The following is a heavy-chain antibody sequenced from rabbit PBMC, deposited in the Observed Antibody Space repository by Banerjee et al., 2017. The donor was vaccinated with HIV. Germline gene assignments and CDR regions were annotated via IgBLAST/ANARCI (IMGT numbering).Heavy chain of an antibody. D-gene: IGHD1-1*01. CDR1: GFSFSSNYW. CDR2: INTSSGNT. V-gene: IGHV1S45*01. Sequence: QEQLEESGGDLVKPEGSLTLTCTASGFSFSSNYWICWVRQAPGKGLELIACINTSSGNTVYASWAKGRFTISKTSSTTVTLQMTSLTAADTATYFCAGDGSESSGVAFDLWGQGTLVTVS. J-gene: IGHJ3*01. CDR3: AGDGSESSGVAFDL.